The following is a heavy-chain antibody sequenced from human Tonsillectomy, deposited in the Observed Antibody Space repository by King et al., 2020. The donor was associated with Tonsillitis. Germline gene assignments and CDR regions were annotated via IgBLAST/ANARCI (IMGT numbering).Heavy chain of an antibody. J-gene: IGHJ3*02. D-gene: IGHD3-10*01. V-gene: IGHV1-69*04. Sequence: FQLVQSGAEVKKPGSLVKVSCKASGGTFTSYAISWVRQAPGQGLEWMGRIIPIVGIANYAQKFQGRVTITADKSTSTAYMELSSLRSEDTAVYYCARDITMVRGVIMHAFDIWGQGTMVTVSS. CDR1: GGTFTSYA. CDR2: IIPIVGIA. CDR3: ARDITMVRGVIMHAFDI.